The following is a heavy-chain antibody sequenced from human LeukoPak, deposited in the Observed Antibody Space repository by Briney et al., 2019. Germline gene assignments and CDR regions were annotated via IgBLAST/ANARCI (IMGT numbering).Heavy chain of an antibody. J-gene: IGHJ6*03. V-gene: IGHV4-59*01. CDR1: GGSISSYY. CDR2: IYYSGST. CDR3: ARMGTGTTFYYYYMDV. D-gene: IGHD1-7*01. Sequence: PSETLSLTCTVSGGSISSYYWSWIRQPPGKGLEWIGYIYYSGSTNYNPSLKSRVTISVDTSKNQFSLKLSSVTAADTAVYYCARMGTGTTFYYYYMDVWGKGTTVTVSS.